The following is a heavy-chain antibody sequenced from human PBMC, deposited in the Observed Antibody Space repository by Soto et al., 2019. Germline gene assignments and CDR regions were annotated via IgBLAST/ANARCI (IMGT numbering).Heavy chain of an antibody. CDR3: ARDFLGELSWNSYYYYYMDV. V-gene: IGHV3-23*01. D-gene: IGHD3-16*02. Sequence: EVQLLESGGGLVQPGGSLRLSCAASGFTFSSYAMTWVRQAPGKGLEWVSAISGSGGSTYYADSGKGRFTISRDNSKNTLYLQMNSLRAEDTAVYYCARDFLGELSWNSYYYYYMDVWGKGTTVTVSS. CDR2: ISGSGGST. J-gene: IGHJ6*03. CDR1: GFTFSSYA.